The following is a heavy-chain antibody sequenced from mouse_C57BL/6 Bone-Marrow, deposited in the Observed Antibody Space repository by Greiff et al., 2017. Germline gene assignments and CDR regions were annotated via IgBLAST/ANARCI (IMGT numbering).Heavy chain of an antibody. Sequence: QVQLKESGAELVRPGTSVKVSCKASGYAFTNYLIEWVKQRPGQGLEWIGVINPGSGGTNYNEKFKGKATLTADKSSSTAYMQLSSLTSEDSAVYFFAGSRHWGSWFAYWGQGTLVTVAA. CDR2: INPGSGGT. V-gene: IGHV1-54*01. D-gene: IGHD4-1*01. CDR3: AGSRHWGSWFAY. CDR1: GYAFTNYL. J-gene: IGHJ3*01.